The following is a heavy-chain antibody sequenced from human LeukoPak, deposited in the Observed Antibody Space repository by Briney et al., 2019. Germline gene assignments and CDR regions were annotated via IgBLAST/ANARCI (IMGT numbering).Heavy chain of an antibody. Sequence: GASVKVSCKASGYTFTSYDINWVRQATGQGLEWMGWMNPNSGNTGYAEKFQGRVTMTRNTSISTAYMELSSLRPEDTAVYYCARVTPDFWSGYRNYWGQGTLVTVSS. CDR3: ARVTPDFWSGYRNY. J-gene: IGHJ4*02. V-gene: IGHV1-8*01. CDR1: GYTFTSYD. CDR2: MNPNSGNT. D-gene: IGHD3-3*01.